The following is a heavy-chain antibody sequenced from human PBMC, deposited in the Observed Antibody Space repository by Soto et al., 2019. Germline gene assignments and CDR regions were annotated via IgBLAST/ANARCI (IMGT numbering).Heavy chain of an antibody. CDR1: GGSISGYY. V-gene: IGHV4-59*08. J-gene: IGHJ4*02. Sequence: SETLSLTCTVSGGSISGYYWAWVRQPPEKGLEWIGFFYYNGTTSYNPSLNSRVTISVDTTKNQFSLKLNSVTAADTAVYYCARLQGLDIDAYYWGQGILVT. D-gene: IGHD3-10*01. CDR3: ARLQGLDIDAYY. CDR2: FYYNGTT.